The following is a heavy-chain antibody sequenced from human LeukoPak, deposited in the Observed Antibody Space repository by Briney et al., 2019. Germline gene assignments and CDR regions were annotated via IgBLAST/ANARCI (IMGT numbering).Heavy chain of an antibody. CDR1: GLSLSSFG. CDR2: IGYDGSHE. Sequence: GGSLRLSCAASGLSLSSFGMHWVRQAPGKGLEWVAGIGYDGSHESEAESVKGRFTISRDNSRNTGYLQMNSLRVDDTAVYYCARGSRELDYWSQGTLVIVSS. V-gene: IGHV3-33*01. D-gene: IGHD5-24*01. CDR3: ARGSRELDY. J-gene: IGHJ4*02.